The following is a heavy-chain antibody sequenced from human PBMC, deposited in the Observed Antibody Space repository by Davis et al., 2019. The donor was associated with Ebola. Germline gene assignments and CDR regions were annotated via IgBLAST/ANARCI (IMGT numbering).Heavy chain of an antibody. D-gene: IGHD2-15*01. V-gene: IGHV3-11*06. CDR2: ISSSSSYT. Sequence: GESLKISCAASGFTFSDYYMSWIRQAPGKGLEWVSYISSSSSYTNYADSVKCRFTISRDNAKNSLYLQMNSLRAEDTAVYYCARDPGGGSGLGMDVWGQGTTVTVSS. J-gene: IGHJ6*02. CDR1: GFTFSDYY. CDR3: ARDPGGGSGLGMDV.